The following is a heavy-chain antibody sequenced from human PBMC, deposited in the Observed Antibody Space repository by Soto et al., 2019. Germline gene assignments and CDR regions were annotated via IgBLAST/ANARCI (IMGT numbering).Heavy chain of an antibody. CDR1: GYTFTGYY. J-gene: IGHJ3*02. D-gene: IGHD2-15*01. CDR2: INPNSGGT. V-gene: IGHV1-2*04. Sequence: QVQLVQSGAEVKKPGASVKVSCKASGYTFTGYYMHWVRQAPGQGLEWMGWINPNSGGTNYAQKFQGWVTMTRDTSISTAYMELRRLRSDDTAVYYCAIAGYCSGGSCYLNAFDIWGQGTMVTVSS. CDR3: AIAGYCSGGSCYLNAFDI.